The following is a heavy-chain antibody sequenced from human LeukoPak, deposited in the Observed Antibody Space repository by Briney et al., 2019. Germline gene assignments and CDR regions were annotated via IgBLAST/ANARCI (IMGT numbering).Heavy chain of an antibody. V-gene: IGHV3-53*01. J-gene: IGHJ5*02. D-gene: IGHD2-2*01. CDR2: IYSGGST. CDR1: GFTVSSNY. CDR3: ARDDCSSTSCYGDNWFDP. Sequence: GGSLRLSCAASGFTVSSNYMSWVRQAPGKGLEWDSVIYSGGSTYYADSVKGRFTISRDNSKNTLYLQMNSLRAEDTAVYYCARDDCSSTSCYGDNWFDPWGQGTPVTASS.